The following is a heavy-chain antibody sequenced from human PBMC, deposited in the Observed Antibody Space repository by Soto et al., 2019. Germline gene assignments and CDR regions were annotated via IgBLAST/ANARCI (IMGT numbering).Heavy chain of an antibody. J-gene: IGHJ6*03. CDR1: GYTFTSYG. V-gene: IGHV1-18*01. D-gene: IGHD3-10*01. CDR3: ARRAGRYYNSPRGNYYYYYMDV. CDR2: ISAYNGNT. Sequence: QVQLVQSGAEVKKPGASVKVSCKASGYTFTSYGISWVRQAPGQGLEWMGWISAYNGNTNYAQKLQGRVTMTTDRSTSKAYMELMSLRSDDTAVYYCARRAGRYYNSPRGNYYYYYMDVWGKGTTVTVSS.